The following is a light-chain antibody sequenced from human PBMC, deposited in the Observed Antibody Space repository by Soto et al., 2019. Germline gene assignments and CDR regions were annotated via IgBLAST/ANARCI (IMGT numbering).Light chain of an antibody. CDR2: AAS. J-gene: IGKJ5*01. CDR3: QQYNTYST. Sequence: DIQMTQSPSSLSASVGDIVTITCRASQSISNYLAWFQQKPGKVPKRLIYAASSLQSGVPSRFSGSGSGTEFTLTISSLQPDDFATYYCQQYNTYSTFGQGTRLEIK. V-gene: IGKV1-16*01. CDR1: QSISNY.